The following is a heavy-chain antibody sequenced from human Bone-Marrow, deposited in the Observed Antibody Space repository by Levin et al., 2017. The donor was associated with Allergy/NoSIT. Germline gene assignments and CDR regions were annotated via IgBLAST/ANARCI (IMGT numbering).Heavy chain of an antibody. CDR3: AKGLDSSGWKFDY. J-gene: IGHJ4*02. CDR1: GVTFSNYA. Sequence: GESLKISCAASGVTFSNYAMSWVRQAPEKGLEWVSAITGSGGTTFYADSVKGRFTISRDNSKNTLYLQTNSLRAEDTAVYYCAKGLDSSGWKFDYWGQGTLVTVSS. CDR2: ITGSGGTT. D-gene: IGHD6-19*01. V-gene: IGHV3-23*01.